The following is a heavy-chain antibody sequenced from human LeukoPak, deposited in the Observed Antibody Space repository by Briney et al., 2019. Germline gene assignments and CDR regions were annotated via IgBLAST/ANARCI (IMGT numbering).Heavy chain of an antibody. Sequence: GGSLRLSCAASGFTFRFYWMSWVRQAPGKGLEWVVNIKQDGSEKYYVDSGKGRFTISRDNAKNSLYLQMNSLRAEDTAVYYCARGPVDSLNWFDPWGQGTLVTVSS. J-gene: IGHJ5*02. CDR3: ARGPVDSLNWFDP. V-gene: IGHV3-7*03. D-gene: IGHD5-12*01. CDR2: IKQDGSEK. CDR1: GFTFRFYW.